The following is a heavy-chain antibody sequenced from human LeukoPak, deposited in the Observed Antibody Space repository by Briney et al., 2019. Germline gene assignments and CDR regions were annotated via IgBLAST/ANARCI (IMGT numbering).Heavy chain of an antibody. CDR2: IKQDGSDK. Sequence: GGSLRLSCATSGFTFSSYRMNWVRQAPGKGLEWLAKIKQDGSDKYYVDSVRGRFTISRDNAKNSLHLQMNSLRDEDTAVYYCAREVYFYGDSAMEGGFDIWGQGTMVTVSS. D-gene: IGHD3-10*01. V-gene: IGHV3-7*01. CDR1: GFTFSSYR. J-gene: IGHJ3*02. CDR3: AREVYFYGDSAMEGGFDI.